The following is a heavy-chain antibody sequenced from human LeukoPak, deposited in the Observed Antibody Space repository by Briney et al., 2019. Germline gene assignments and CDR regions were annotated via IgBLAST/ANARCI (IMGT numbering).Heavy chain of an antibody. CDR1: GYSISSGYY. V-gene: IGHV4-38-2*02. J-gene: IGHJ4*02. D-gene: IGHD1-26*01. Sequence: PSETLSLTCTVSGYSISSGYYWGWIRQPPGKGLEWIGSIYHSGSTYYNPSLKSRVTISVDKSKNQFSLKLSSVTAADTAVYYCARDPVGATSFDYWGQGTLVTVSS. CDR2: IYHSGST. CDR3: ARDPVGATSFDY.